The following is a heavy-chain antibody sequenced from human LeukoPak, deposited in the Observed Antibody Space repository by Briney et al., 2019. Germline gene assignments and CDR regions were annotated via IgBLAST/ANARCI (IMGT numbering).Heavy chain of an antibody. CDR1: GFTFSSYG. CDR2: ISGSGSST. CDR3: AKQMVRGLRAHDY. Sequence: GGSLRLSCAASGFTFSSYGMSWVRQAPGKGLEWVSAISGSGSSTYYADSVKGRFTISRDNSKNTLYLQMNGLRAEDTAVYYCAKQMVRGLRAHDYWGQGTLVTVSS. J-gene: IGHJ4*02. V-gene: IGHV3-23*01. D-gene: IGHD3-10*01.